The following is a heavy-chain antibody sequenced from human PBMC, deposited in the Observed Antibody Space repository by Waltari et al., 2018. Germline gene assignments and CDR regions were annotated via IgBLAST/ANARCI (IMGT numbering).Heavy chain of an antibody. J-gene: IGHJ4*02. Sequence: HVQLQETGPGLVKPSETLSLTCTVSGVSISVDYWSWIRQRPGKGLEWIGYIYYSGSTNYHPTLKSRVTITVDTSKQQFSTKVSSVTAEDTAVYYCARGEQWMVHHYWGQGTLVTVSS. V-gene: IGHV4-59*01. CDR3: ARGEQWMVHHY. CDR1: GVSISVDY. D-gene: IGHD6-19*01. CDR2: IYYSGST.